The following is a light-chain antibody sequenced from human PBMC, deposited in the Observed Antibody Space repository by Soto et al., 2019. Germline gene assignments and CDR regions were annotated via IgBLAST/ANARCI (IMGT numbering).Light chain of an antibody. V-gene: IGKV3-20*01. Sequence: IVLTQAACTLSLSPGERATLSCGASQSVSRYLTWYQQKHGQGPRVLIYGASSRATGIPDRFSGSGYGTDFNLTINRLETEDFAVYYCQQYGSSPPTFGQGTKVDIK. J-gene: IGKJ1*01. CDR1: QSVSRY. CDR2: GAS. CDR3: QQYGSSPPT.